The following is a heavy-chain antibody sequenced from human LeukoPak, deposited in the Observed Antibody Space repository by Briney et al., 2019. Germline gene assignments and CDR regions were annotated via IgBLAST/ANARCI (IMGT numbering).Heavy chain of an antibody. J-gene: IGHJ5*02. D-gene: IGHD6-13*01. Sequence: KPGGSLRLSCAASGFPFTSYSMNWVRQAPGKGLEWVSSIGGRSDYIYYADSVKGRFTISRDNAENSLYLQMNSLRAEDTAVYYCARGWDSSSLMVRFDPWGQGTLVTVSS. CDR2: IGGRSDYI. V-gene: IGHV3-21*01. CDR3: ARGWDSSSLMVRFDP. CDR1: GFPFTSYS.